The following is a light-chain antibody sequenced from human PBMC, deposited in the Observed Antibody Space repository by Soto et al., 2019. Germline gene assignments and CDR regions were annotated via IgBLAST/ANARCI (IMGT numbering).Light chain of an antibody. V-gene: IGKV1-39*01. J-gene: IGKJ2*01. CDR3: QQSYSTPYT. CDR2: AAS. Sequence: DIQMTQSPSSLSASVGDRVTITCRGSQSISSCLNWYQQKPGKAPKLLIYAASSLQSGVPSRFSGSGSGTDFTLTISSLQPEDFATYYCQQSYSTPYTFGQGTKLEIK. CDR1: QSISSC.